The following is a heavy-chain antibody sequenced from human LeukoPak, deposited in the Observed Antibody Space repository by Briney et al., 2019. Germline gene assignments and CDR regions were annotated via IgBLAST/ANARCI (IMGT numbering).Heavy chain of an antibody. D-gene: IGHD5-18*01. V-gene: IGHV4-59*01. CDR2: FSYSGST. CDR1: GGSISSYY. Sequence: SETLSLTCTVSGGSISSYYWSWIRQPPGKGLEWIGYFSYSGSTNYNPSLKSRVTISVDTSKNQFSLKLSSVTAADTAVYYCARAGYSYGPDYWGQGTLVTVSS. CDR3: ARAGYSYGPDY. J-gene: IGHJ4*02.